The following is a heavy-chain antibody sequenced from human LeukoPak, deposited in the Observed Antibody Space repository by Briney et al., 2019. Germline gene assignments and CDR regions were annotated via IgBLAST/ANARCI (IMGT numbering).Heavy chain of an antibody. CDR2: MNPNSGNT. J-gene: IGHJ4*02. V-gene: IGHV1-8*01. CDR1: GYTFTSYD. Sequence: ASVKVSCKASGYTFTSYDINWVRQATGQGLEWMGWMNPNSGNTGYAQKFQGRVTMTRNTSISTAYMELSSLRSEDTAVYYCARADEDGYEFDYWGQGTLVTVSS. D-gene: IGHD5-24*01. CDR3: ARADEDGYEFDY.